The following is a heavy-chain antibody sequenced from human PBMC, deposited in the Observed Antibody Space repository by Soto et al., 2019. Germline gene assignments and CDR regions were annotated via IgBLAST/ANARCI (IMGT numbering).Heavy chain of an antibody. Sequence: SETLSLTCAVYGGSFSGYYRSWIRQPPGKGLEWIGEINHSGSTNYNPSLKSRVTISVDTSKNQFSLKLSSVTAADTAVYYCASDRIAAAGTMGPFDYWGQGTLVTVSS. D-gene: IGHD6-13*01. CDR2: INHSGST. V-gene: IGHV4-34*01. CDR1: GGSFSGYY. CDR3: ASDRIAAAGTMGPFDY. J-gene: IGHJ4*02.